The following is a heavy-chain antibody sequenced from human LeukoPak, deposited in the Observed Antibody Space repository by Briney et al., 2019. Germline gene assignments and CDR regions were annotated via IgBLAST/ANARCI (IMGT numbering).Heavy chain of an antibody. Sequence: GGSLRLSCAASGFSFSVYYMAWVRQAPGKGLEWVGLSRNKENRYSTEYGASVKGRVTILRDDSKYLMYLEMKSLKSEDTAVYYCVREYFGGYDYWGQGTLVTVSS. CDR3: VREYFGGYDY. CDR1: GFSFSVYY. CDR2: SRNKENRYST. J-gene: IGHJ4*02. V-gene: IGHV3-72*01. D-gene: IGHD2-15*01.